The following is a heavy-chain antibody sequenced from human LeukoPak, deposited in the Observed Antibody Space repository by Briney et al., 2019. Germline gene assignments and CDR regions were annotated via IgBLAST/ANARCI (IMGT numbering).Heavy chain of an antibody. J-gene: IGHJ3*02. CDR2: IYHSGST. V-gene: IGHV4-30-2*01. Sequence: SETLSLTCTVSGGSISSGGYSWSWIRQPPGKGLEWIGYIYHSGSTYYNPSLKSRVTISVDRSKNQFSLKLSSVTAADTAVYYCARDLRILHAFDIWGQGTMVTVSS. CDR3: ARDLRILHAFDI. CDR1: GGSISSGGYS.